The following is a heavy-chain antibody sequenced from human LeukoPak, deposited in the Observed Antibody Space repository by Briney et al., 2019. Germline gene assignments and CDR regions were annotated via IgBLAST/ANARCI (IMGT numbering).Heavy chain of an antibody. CDR1: GGSISSGTYP. J-gene: IGHJ6*02. Sequence: SQTLSLTCTVSGGSISSGTYPWNWFRQHPGEGLEWIGYIYYSGSTYYNPSLKSRVPISVDTSKNQFSLKLSSVTAADTAVYYCARGRGVWGQGTTVTVSS. CDR3: ARGRGV. V-gene: IGHV4-31*03. CDR2: IYYSGST.